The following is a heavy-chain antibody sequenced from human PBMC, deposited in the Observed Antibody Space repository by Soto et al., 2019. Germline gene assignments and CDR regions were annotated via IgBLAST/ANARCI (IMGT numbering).Heavy chain of an antibody. D-gene: IGHD4-4*01. Sequence: PGGSLRLSCAASGFTVSSNYMSWVRQAPGKGLEWVSVIYSGGSTYYADSVKGRFTISRDNSKNTLYLQMNSLRAEDTAVYYCARGRPTVTLDYWGQGTLVTVSS. CDR2: IYSGGST. CDR3: ARGRPTVTLDY. J-gene: IGHJ4*02. V-gene: IGHV3-66*01. CDR1: GFTVSSNY.